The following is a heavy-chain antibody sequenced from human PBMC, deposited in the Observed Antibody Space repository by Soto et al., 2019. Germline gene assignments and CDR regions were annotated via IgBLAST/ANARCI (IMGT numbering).Heavy chain of an antibody. J-gene: IGHJ4*02. CDR1: GFSLTTSGVG. CDR2: IYWDDDK. CDR3: AHRVLRTVFGLVTTTAIYFDF. Sequence: QITLNESGPTVVRPTETLTLTCRFSGFSLTTSGVGVGWIRQSPGKAPEWLALIYWDDDKSYSASLKSRLTITKDTSKNQVFLTVSDLDPTDTATYYCAHRVLRTVFGLVTTTAIYFDFWGQGTPVAVSS. V-gene: IGHV2-5*02. D-gene: IGHD3-3*01.